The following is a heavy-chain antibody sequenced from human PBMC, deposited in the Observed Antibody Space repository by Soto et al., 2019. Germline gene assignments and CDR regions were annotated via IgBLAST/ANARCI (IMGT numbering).Heavy chain of an antibody. J-gene: IGHJ4*02. V-gene: IGHV3-30*18. CDR2: ISYDGSNK. CDR1: GFTFSSYG. D-gene: IGHD3-22*01. Sequence: LRLSCAASGFTFSSYGMHWVRQAPGKGLEWVAVISYDGSNKYYADSVKGRFTISRDNSKNTLYLQMNSLRAEDTAVYYCAKDRDYYDSSGFDYWGQGTLVTVSS. CDR3: AKDRDYYDSSGFDY.